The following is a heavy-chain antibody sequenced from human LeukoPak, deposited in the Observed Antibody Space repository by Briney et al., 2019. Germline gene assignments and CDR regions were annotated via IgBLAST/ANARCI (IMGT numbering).Heavy chain of an antibody. CDR2: ISSSGST. CDR3: ARGPYSYDSSGAFDI. D-gene: IGHD3-22*01. V-gene: IGHV4-61*02. J-gene: IGHJ3*02. CDR1: GDSISSGDYY. Sequence: PSETLSLTCTVSGDSISSGDYYRSWIRQPAGKGLEWIGRISSSGSTNYNPSLKSRVTISVDTSKNQFSLKLSSVTAADTAVYFCARGPYSYDSSGAFDIWGQGTMVTVS.